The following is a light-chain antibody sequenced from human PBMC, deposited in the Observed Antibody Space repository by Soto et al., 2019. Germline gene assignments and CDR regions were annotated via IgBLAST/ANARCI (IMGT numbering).Light chain of an antibody. Sequence: QSALTQPASVSGSPGQSITISCTGTSSDVGGYNYVSWYQQHPGKAPKLMIYDVSNRPSGVSNCFSGSKSGNTASLTISGLQAEDEADYYCSSYTSSSTFSFGGGTKLTVL. V-gene: IGLV2-14*01. CDR2: DVS. CDR1: SSDVGGYNY. J-gene: IGLJ3*02. CDR3: SSYTSSSTFS.